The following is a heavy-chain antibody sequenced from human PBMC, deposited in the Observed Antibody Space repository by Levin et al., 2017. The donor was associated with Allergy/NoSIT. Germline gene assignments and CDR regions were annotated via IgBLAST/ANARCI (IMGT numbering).Heavy chain of an antibody. V-gene: IGHV3-30-3*01. CDR1: GFTFSSYA. J-gene: IGHJ4*02. CDR3: YHYYDRGF. Sequence: GESLKISCAASGFTFSSYAMHWVRQAPGKGLEWVAVISYDGSNKYYADSVKGRFTISRDNSKNTLYLQMNSLRAEDTAVYYCYHYYDRGFWGQGTLVTVSS. D-gene: IGHD3-22*01. CDR2: ISYDGSNK.